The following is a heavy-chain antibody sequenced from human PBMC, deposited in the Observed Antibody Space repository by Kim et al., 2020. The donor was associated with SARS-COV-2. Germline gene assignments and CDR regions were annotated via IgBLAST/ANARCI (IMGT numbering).Heavy chain of an antibody. V-gene: IGHV5-10-1*01. D-gene: IGHD6-13*01. J-gene: IGHJ4*02. CDR2: YT. CDR3: SRRYSSLVDY. Sequence: YTNYSPSFQGHVTISADKSISTAYLQWSSLKASDTAMYYCSRRYSSLVDYWGQGTLVTVSS.